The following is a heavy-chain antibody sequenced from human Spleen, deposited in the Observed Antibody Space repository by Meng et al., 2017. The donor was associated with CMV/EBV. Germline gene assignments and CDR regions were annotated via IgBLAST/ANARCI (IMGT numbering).Heavy chain of an antibody. J-gene: IGHJ4*02. D-gene: IGHD3-22*01. CDR1: GYTFTSYD. Sequence: ASVKVSCKASGYTFTSYDITWVRQAPGQGLEWMGWISAYNGNTNYAQNLQGRVTMTTDTSTNSAYMELRSLRSDDTAVYYCARDGAPYYYDSSAYIVFWGQGTLVTVSS. CDR3: ARDGAPYYYDSSAYIVF. V-gene: IGHV1-18*01. CDR2: ISAYNGNT.